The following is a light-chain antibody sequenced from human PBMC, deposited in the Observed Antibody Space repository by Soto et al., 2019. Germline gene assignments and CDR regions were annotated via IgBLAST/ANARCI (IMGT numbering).Light chain of an antibody. CDR2: AAS. Sequence: DIQMTQSPSSVSASVGDRVTITCRASQDISSWLAWYQQKPGKAPNLLIYAASSLHSGVPSRFSGSGSGTDFTLPISSLQPEDVATYYCQQANSFPLTFGGGTKVEIK. V-gene: IGKV1-12*01. CDR1: QDISSW. CDR3: QQANSFPLT. J-gene: IGKJ4*01.